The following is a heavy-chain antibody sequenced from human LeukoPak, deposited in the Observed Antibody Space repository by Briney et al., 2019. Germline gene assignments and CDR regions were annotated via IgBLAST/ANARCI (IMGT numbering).Heavy chain of an antibody. J-gene: IGHJ4*02. V-gene: IGHV4-61*02. CDR1: GGSISSGSYY. Sequence: SQTLSLTCTVSGGSISSGSYYWSWIRQPAGKGLEWIGRIYTSGSTNYNPSLKSRVTISVDTSKNQFSLKLSSVTAADTAVYYCAREGRLAAQITHFDYWGQGTLVTVSS. CDR2: IYTSGST. CDR3: AREGRLAAQITHFDY. D-gene: IGHD6-25*01.